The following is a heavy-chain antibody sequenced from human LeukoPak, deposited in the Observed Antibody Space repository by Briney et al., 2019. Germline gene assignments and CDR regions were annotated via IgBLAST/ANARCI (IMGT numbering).Heavy chain of an antibody. CDR2: IIPIFGTA. CDR1: GGTFSSYA. D-gene: IGHD3-16*01. J-gene: IGHJ5*02. V-gene: IGHV1-69*13. Sequence: ASVKVSCKASGGTFSSYAISWVRQAPGQGLEWMGGIIPIFGTANYAQKFQGRVTITADESTSTAYMELSSLRSEDTAVYYCARLKGGGRWFDPWGQGTLVTVSS. CDR3: ARLKGGGRWFDP.